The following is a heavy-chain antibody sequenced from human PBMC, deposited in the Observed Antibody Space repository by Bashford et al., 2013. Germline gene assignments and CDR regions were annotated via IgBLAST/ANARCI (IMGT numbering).Heavy chain of an antibody. Sequence: SETLSLTCTVSGGSISSSRYYWGWIRQPPRKGLDWIGSIYYSGSTYYSPSLKSRVTISLDTSKNQFSLKLSSVTAADTAVYYCARHGVKYYGSGSSTPLDYWGQGILVTVSS. D-gene: IGHD3-10*01. CDR1: GGSISSSRYY. J-gene: IGHJ4*02. V-gene: IGHV4-39*01. CDR3: ARHGVKYYGSGSSTPLDY. CDR2: IYYSGST.